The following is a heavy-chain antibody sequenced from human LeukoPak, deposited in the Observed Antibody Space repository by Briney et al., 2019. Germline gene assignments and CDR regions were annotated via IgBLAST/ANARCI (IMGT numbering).Heavy chain of an antibody. CDR1: GGSISRYY. D-gene: IGHD6-13*01. CDR2: IYYSGST. CDR3: ARFSSIAAAFDY. Sequence: SETLSLTCTVSGGSISRYYWSWIRQPPGKGLEWIGSIYYSGSTYYNPSLKSRVTISVDTSKNQFSLNLSSVTAADTAVYYCARFSSIAAAFDYWGLGTLVTVSS. J-gene: IGHJ4*02. V-gene: IGHV4-59*12.